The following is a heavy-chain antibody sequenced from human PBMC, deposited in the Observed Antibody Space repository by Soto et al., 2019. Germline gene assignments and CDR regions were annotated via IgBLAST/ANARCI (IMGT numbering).Heavy chain of an antibody. J-gene: IGHJ4*02. Sequence: AGSLSLTCTPSGGTIRSYSSSGFRQPPGKGLEWIGYIYYSGSTNYNPSLKSRVTISVDTSKNQFSLKLSSVTAADTAVYYCARSRGYSYELDYWGQGTLVTVS. CDR3: ARSRGYSYELDY. CDR2: IYYSGST. V-gene: IGHV4-59*01. D-gene: IGHD5-18*01. CDR1: GGTIRSYS.